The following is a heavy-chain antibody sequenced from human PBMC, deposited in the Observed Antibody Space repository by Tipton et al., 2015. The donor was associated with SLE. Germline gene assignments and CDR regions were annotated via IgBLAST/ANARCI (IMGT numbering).Heavy chain of an antibody. J-gene: IGHJ4*02. V-gene: IGHV4-59*11. D-gene: IGHD4-23*01. CDR3: AREIQDYGGNPLDY. CDR1: GGSMSYHY. CDR2: IYYSGST. Sequence: TLSLTCSVSGGSMSYHYWSWIRQPPGKGLEWIGYIYYSGSTNYNPSLKSRVTMSLDTSKNQFSLKLSSVTAADTAVYYCAREIQDYGGNPLDYWGRGTLVTVSS.